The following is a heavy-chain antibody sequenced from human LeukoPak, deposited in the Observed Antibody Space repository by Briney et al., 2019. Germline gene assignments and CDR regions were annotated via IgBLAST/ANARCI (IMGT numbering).Heavy chain of an antibody. Sequence: SETLSLTCTVSGGSISSSSYYWGWIRQPPGKGLEWLGSIYYSGSTYYNPSLKSRVTISVDTSKNQFSLKLSSVTAADTAVYYCARSVLSYCSGGSCYFNWFDPWGQGTLVTVSS. D-gene: IGHD2-15*01. V-gene: IGHV4-39*01. CDR3: ARSVLSYCSGGSCYFNWFDP. CDR2: IYYSGST. CDR1: GGSISSSSYY. J-gene: IGHJ5*02.